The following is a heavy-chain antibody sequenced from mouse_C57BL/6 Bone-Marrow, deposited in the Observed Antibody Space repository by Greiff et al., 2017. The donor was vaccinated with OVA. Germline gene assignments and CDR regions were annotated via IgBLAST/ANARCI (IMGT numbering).Heavy chain of an antibody. J-gene: IGHJ2*01. CDR1: GYTFTDYN. CDR2: INPNNGGT. CDR3: ARRAYYNGHEDY. Sequence: VQLQQSGPELVKPGASVKMSCKASGYTFTDYNMHWVKQSHGKSLEWIGYINPNNGGTSYNQKFKGKATLTVNKSSSTAYMELRSLTSEDSAVYYCARRAYYNGHEDYWGQGTTLTVSS. D-gene: IGHD1-1*01. V-gene: IGHV1-22*01.